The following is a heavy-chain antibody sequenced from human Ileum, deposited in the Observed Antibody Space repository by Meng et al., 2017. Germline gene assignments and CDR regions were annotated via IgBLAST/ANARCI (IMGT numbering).Heavy chain of an antibody. Sequence: QVQLQGAGPGRVKPSETLSLTGSVSGGSVNSDSFYWGWIRQTPEKGLEFIATIYYSGDIYYNPSLKSRVTMSLDTSKNQFSLRLTSVTAADTAVYYCARAVPVTSSKNWFDPWGQGTLVTVSS. CDR1: GGSVNSDSFY. V-gene: IGHV4-39*07. CDR2: IYYSGDI. CDR3: ARAVPVTSSKNWFDP. J-gene: IGHJ5*02. D-gene: IGHD4-17*01.